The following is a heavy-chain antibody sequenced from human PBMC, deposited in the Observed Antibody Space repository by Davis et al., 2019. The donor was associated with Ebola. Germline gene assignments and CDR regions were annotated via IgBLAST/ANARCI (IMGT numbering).Heavy chain of an antibody. CDR3: ARDMPSVGATSY. Sequence: GGSLRLSCAASGFTVSINYMSWVRQAPGKGLEWVSTIYSDGNPYYADSVKGRFAISRDNAKNSLYLQMNSLRAEDTAIYYCARDMPSVGATSYWGQGTLVTVSS. CDR1: GFTVSINY. V-gene: IGHV3-66*01. D-gene: IGHD1-26*01. CDR2: IYSDGNP. J-gene: IGHJ4*02.